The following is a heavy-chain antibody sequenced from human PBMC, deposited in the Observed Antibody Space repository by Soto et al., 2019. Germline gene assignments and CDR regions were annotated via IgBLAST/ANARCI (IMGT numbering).Heavy chain of an antibody. CDR1: GGSISSGGYS. D-gene: IGHD1-1*01. CDR2: IYHSGYT. J-gene: IGHJ5*02. CDR3: ARDQLAGNWFDP. V-gene: IGHV4-30-2*01. Sequence: QLQLQESGSGLVKPSQTLSLTCTVSGGSISSGGYSWNWIRQAPGKGLEWIGYIYHSGYTLYNPSLKGRVTISVDKSKNHFSLNLTSVTAADTAVYYCARDQLAGNWFDPWGQGTPVTVSS.